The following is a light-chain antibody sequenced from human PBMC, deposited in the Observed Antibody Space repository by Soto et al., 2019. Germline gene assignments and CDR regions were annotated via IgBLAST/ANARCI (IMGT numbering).Light chain of an antibody. V-gene: IGKV3-20*01. J-gene: IGKJ1*01. CDR3: QQYGDSPRT. CDR1: QSVSSSY. CDR2: GAS. Sequence: EIVLTQSPGTLSLSPGERATLSCWASQSVSSSYLAWYQQKPGQAPRLLIYGASSRATGISDRFSGSGSGTEFTLTISRLEPEDSALYYCQQYGDSPRTFGQGTKVDIK.